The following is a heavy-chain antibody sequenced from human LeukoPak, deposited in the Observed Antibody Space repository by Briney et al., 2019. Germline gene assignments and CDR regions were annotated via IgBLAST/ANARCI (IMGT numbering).Heavy chain of an antibody. D-gene: IGHD2-2*01. CDR1: GFTFSSYS. CDR2: ISSSSSII. Sequence: GGSLRLSCAASGFTFSSYSMNWVRQAPGEGLEWVSYISSSSSIIYYADSVKGRFTISRDNAKNSLYLQMNSLRAEDTAVYYCARDGHGDQSYMDVWGKGTTVTVSS. V-gene: IGHV3-48*04. CDR3: ARDGHGDQSYMDV. J-gene: IGHJ6*03.